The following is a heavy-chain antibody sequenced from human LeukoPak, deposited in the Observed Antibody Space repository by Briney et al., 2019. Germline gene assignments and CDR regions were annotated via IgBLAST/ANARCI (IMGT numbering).Heavy chain of an antibody. CDR3: VVTDYGDY. V-gene: IGHV3-30*04. D-gene: IGHD4-17*01. CDR2: ISYDGSSK. J-gene: IGHJ4*02. Sequence: PGRSLRLSCAASGFTFSSYAIHWVRQAPGKGLEWVAIISYDGSSKYYADSVKGRFTISRDNSKNTLYLQMNSLRAEDTAVYYCVVTDYGDYWGRGTLVTASS. CDR1: GFTFSSYA.